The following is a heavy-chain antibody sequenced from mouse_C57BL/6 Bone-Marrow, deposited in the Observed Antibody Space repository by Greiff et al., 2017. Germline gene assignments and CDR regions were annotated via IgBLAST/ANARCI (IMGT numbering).Heavy chain of an antibody. V-gene: IGHV1-80*01. Sequence: VQLQQSGAELVKPGASVKISCKASGYAFSSYWMNWVKQGPGKGLEWIGQIYPGDGDTNYNGKFKGKATLTADKSSSTAYMQLRSLTSEDSAVYFCASIYYYGSSLFAYWGQGTLVTVSA. CDR3: ASIYYYGSSLFAY. CDR1: GYAFSSYW. CDR2: IYPGDGDT. J-gene: IGHJ3*01. D-gene: IGHD1-1*01.